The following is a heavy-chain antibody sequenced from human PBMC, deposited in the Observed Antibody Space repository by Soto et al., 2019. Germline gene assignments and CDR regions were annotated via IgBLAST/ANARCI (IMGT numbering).Heavy chain of an antibody. D-gene: IGHD3-22*01. Sequence: GEALKISCKGSGYSFTSYWICWLRQMPGKGLEWMGIIYPGDSDTRYSPSFQGQVTISADKSISTAYLQWSSLKASDTAMYYCARPRGTMIVVVPDAFDIWGQGTMVTVSS. J-gene: IGHJ3*02. CDR1: GYSFTSYW. CDR2: IYPGDSDT. V-gene: IGHV5-51*01. CDR3: ARPRGTMIVVVPDAFDI.